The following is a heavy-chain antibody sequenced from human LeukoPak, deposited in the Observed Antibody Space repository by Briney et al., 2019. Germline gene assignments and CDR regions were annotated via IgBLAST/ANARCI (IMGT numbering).Heavy chain of an antibody. J-gene: IGHJ4*02. V-gene: IGHV1-2*02. D-gene: IGHD3-3*01. Sequence: ASVKVSRKASGYTFTGYYMHWVRQAPGQGLEWMGWINPNSGGTNYAQKFQGRVTMTRDTSISTAYMELSRLRSDDTAVYYCARVITIFGVVANWGQGTLVTVSS. CDR3: ARVITIFGVVAN. CDR1: GYTFTGYY. CDR2: INPNSGGT.